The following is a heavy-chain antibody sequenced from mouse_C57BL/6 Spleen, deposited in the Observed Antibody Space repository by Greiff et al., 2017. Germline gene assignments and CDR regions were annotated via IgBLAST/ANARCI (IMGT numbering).Heavy chain of an antibody. V-gene: IGHV1-80*01. Sequence: QVQLKQSGAELVKPGASVKISCKASGYAFSSYWMNWVKQRPGKGLEWIGQIYPGDGDTNYNGKFKGKATLTADKSSSTAYMQLSILTSEDSAVDFCARWPEDPRAMDYWGQGTSVTVSS. CDR2: IYPGDGDT. J-gene: IGHJ4*01. CDR3: ARWPEDPRAMDY. CDR1: GYAFSSYW.